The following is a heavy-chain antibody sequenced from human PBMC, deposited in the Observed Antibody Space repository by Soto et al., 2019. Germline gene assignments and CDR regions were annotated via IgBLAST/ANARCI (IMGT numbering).Heavy chain of an antibody. Sequence: SVKVSCKASGGTFSSYAISWVRQAPGQGLEWMGGIIPIFGTANYAQKFQGRVTITADESTSTAYMELSSLRSEDTAVYYCARDQADHNYYDSSGYDYWGQGTLVTVSS. V-gene: IGHV1-69*13. CDR3: ARDQADHNYYDSSGYDY. J-gene: IGHJ4*02. CDR1: GGTFSSYA. D-gene: IGHD3-22*01. CDR2: IIPIFGTA.